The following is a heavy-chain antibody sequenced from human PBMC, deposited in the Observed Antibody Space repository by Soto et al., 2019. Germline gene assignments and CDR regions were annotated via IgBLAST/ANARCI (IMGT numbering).Heavy chain of an antibody. J-gene: IGHJ6*02. D-gene: IGHD6-13*01. CDR3: ARTSSSWYEGDYYGMDV. Sequence: SLRLSCAASGFTFSSYEMNWVRQAPGKGLEWVSYISSSGSTIYYADSVKGRFTISRDNAKNSLYLQMNSLRAEDTAVYYCARTSSSWYEGDYYGMDVWGQGTTVTVSS. CDR2: ISSSGSTI. CDR1: GFTFSSYE. V-gene: IGHV3-48*03.